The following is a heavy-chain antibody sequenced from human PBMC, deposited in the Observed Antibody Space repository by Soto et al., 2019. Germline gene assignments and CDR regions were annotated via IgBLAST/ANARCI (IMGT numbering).Heavy chain of an antibody. V-gene: IGHV1-69*06. CDR3: VPYYDFWSGSISGWSDYYNAMDV. CDR1: GGTFSSYA. CDR2: IIPIFGTA. J-gene: IGHJ6*02. Sequence: SVKVSCKASGGTFSSYAISWVRQAPGQGLEWMGGIIPIFGTANYAQKFQGRVTITADKSTSTAYMELSSLRDEDTAVYYCVPYYDFWSGSISGWSDYYNAMDVWGQGTTVTVSS. D-gene: IGHD3-3*01.